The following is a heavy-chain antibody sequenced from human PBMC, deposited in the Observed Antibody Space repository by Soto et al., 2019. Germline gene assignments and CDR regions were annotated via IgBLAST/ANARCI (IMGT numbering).Heavy chain of an antibody. V-gene: IGHV3-33*01. J-gene: IGHJ4*02. CDR3: ASYSGYEVLY. D-gene: IGHD5-12*01. CDR1: GFTFSSYG. Sequence: GGSLRLSCAASGFTFSSYGMHWVRQAPGKGLEWVAVIWYDGSNKYYADSVKGRFTISRDNSKNTLYLQMNSLRAEDTAGYYCASYSGYEVLYWGQGTLVTVSS. CDR2: IWYDGSNK.